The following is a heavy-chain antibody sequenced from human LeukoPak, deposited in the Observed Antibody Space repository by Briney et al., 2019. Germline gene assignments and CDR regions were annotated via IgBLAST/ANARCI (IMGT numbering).Heavy chain of an antibody. CDR2: INPNSGGT. CDR1: GYTFTGYY. V-gene: IGHV1-2*02. CDR3: ARANRGYSYGYPFYCYYMDV. J-gene: IGHJ6*03. Sequence: ASVKVSCKASGYTFTGYYIHWVRQAPGQGLEWMGWINPNSGGTNYAQKFQGRVTMTRDTSISTAYMELSRLRSDDTAVYCCARANRGYSYGYPFYCYYMDVWGKGTTVTISS. D-gene: IGHD5-18*01.